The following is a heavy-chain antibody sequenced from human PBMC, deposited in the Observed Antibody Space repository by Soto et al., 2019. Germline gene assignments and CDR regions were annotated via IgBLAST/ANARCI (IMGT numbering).Heavy chain of an antibody. D-gene: IGHD6-13*01. J-gene: IGHJ4*02. CDR1: GYIFTAYS. CDR3: AREASAVLAVDY. CDR2: INANSGGA. V-gene: IGHV1-2*02. Sequence: ASGKVSCKASGYIFTAYSMHWVRQAPGQGLEWMGWINANSGGAIYAQKFQGRVTMTMDTSITTAYMELSSLRSDDTAVYYCAREASAVLAVDYWGQGTLVTVSS.